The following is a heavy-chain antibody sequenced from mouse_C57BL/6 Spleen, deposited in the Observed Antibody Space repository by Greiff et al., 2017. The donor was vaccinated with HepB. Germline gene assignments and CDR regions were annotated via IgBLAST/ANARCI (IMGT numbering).Heavy chain of an antibody. V-gene: IGHV1-64*01. D-gene: IGHD1-1*01. CDR2: IHPNSGST. CDR3: ASTITTVSSFAY. J-gene: IGHJ3*01. Sequence: VQLQQSGAELVKPGASVKLSCKASGYTFTSYWMHWVKQRPGQGLEWIGMIHPNSGSTNYNEKFKNKATLTVDKSSSTAYMQLSSLTSEDSAVYYIASTITTVSSFAYWGQGTLVTVSA. CDR1: GYTFTSYW.